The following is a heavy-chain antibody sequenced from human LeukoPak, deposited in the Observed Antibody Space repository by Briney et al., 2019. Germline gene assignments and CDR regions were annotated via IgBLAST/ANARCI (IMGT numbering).Heavy chain of an antibody. V-gene: IGHV3-21*04. Sequence: GGSLRLSCAASGFTFSSYSMNWVRQAPGKGLEWVSSISSSSSYIYYADSVKGRFTISRDNAKNSLYLQMNSLRAEDTALYYCAKDDDSAFDIWGQGTMVTVSS. CDR2: ISSSSSYI. CDR3: AKDDDSAFDI. CDR1: GFTFSSYS. D-gene: IGHD1-1*01. J-gene: IGHJ3*02.